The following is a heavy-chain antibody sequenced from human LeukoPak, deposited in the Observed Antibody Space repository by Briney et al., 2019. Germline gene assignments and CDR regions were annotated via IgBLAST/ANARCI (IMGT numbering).Heavy chain of an antibody. D-gene: IGHD2-15*01. V-gene: IGHV3-7*01. Sequence: GGALRLSCASSVCTFSSYWMSGVRQARWKGREGVANITQDGSAKNIVDSVRGRFTISRDNAKNSLYLQMNSLRAEDTAVYYCARGRAVVAASDTWFDPWGQGTLVTVSS. CDR2: ITQDGSAK. CDR1: VCTFSSYW. CDR3: ARGRAVVAASDTWFDP. J-gene: IGHJ5*02.